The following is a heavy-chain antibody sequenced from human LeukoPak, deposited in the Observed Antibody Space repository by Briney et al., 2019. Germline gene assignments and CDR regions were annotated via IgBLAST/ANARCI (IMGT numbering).Heavy chain of an antibody. J-gene: IGHJ6*03. CDR3: ARGWVSVCSSSWYACAWTRGWGAYHYYYYMDV. CDR1: GYTFTSYD. Sequence: ASVKVSCKASGYTFTSYDINWVRQATGQGLEWMGWMNPNSGNTGYAQKFQGRVTMTRNTSISTAYMELSSLRSEDTAVYYCARGWVSVCSSSWYACAWTRGWGAYHYYYYMDVWGKGTTVTVSS. CDR2: MNPNSGNT. D-gene: IGHD6-13*01. V-gene: IGHV1-8*01.